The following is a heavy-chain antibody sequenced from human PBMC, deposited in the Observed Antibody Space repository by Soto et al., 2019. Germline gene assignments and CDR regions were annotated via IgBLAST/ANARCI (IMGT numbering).Heavy chain of an antibody. D-gene: IGHD2-2*01. CDR1: GGTFSNYA. Sequence: QVQLVQSGAEVRKPGSSVTVSCKASGGTFSNYAISWVRQAPGQGLEWMGGIIPIVGTGSYAQKFQGRVTITADEPTTTAYMELSSLRFEDTAVYYCTRVVILVPTASTHYYYHMDVWGPGTTVTVSS. J-gene: IGHJ6*02. CDR3: TRVVILVPTASTHYYYHMDV. CDR2: IIPIVGTG. V-gene: IGHV1-69*01.